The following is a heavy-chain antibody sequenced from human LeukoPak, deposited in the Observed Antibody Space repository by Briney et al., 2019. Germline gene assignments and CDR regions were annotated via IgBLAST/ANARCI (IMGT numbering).Heavy chain of an antibody. CDR2: IYHSGST. Sequence: SETLSLTCAVSGGSISSGGYSWSWIRQPPGKGLEWIGYIYHSGSTYYNPSLKSRVTISVDRSKNQFSLKLSSVTAADTAVYYCARGPLGKFDPWGQGTLVTVSS. V-gene: IGHV4-30-2*01. CDR3: ARGPLGKFDP. J-gene: IGHJ5*02. CDR1: GGSISSGGYS.